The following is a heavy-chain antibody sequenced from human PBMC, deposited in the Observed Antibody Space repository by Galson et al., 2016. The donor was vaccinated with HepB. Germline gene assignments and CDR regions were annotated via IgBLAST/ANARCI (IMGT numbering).Heavy chain of an antibody. V-gene: IGHV3-7*03. Sequence: SLRLSCAASGFPLSSFWMNWVRQAPGKGLQWVANVKQDGSEKYYAESVKGRFTISRDNARSSMFLQMNSLRPDDTAVYYCGRAQWIPVRRAAYFDYWGQGILVTVSS. J-gene: IGHJ4*02. CDR3: GRAQWIPVRRAAYFDY. D-gene: IGHD5-18*01. CDR2: VKQDGSEK. CDR1: GFPLSSFW.